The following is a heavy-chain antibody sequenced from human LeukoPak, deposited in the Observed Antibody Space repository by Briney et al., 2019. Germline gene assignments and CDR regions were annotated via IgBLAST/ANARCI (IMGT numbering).Heavy chain of an antibody. J-gene: IGHJ6*02. V-gene: IGHV4-59*08. D-gene: IGHD1-14*01. CDR1: GGSISSYY. Sequence: SETLSLTCTVSGGSISSYYWSWIRQPPGKGLEWIGYIYYSGSTNYNPSLKSRVTISVDTSKNQFSLKLSSVTAADTAVYYCARVAPNHYYYYYGMDVWGQGTTVTVSS. CDR2: IYYSGST. CDR3: ARVAPNHYYYYYGMDV.